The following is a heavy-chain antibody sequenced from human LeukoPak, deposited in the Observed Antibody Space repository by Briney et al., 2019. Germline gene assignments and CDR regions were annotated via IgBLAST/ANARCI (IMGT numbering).Heavy chain of an antibody. D-gene: IGHD2-2*01. J-gene: IGHJ4*02. V-gene: IGHV1-2*02. CDR2: INPNSGGT. CDR3: ARGGDCSSTSCFPGPDY. CDR1: GYTFTGYY. Sequence: ASVKVSCKASGYTFTGYYMHWVRQAPGQGLEWMGWINPNSGGTNYAPKFQGRVTMTRDTSISTAYMELSRLRSDDTAVYYCARGGDCSSTSCFPGPDYWGQGTLVTVSS.